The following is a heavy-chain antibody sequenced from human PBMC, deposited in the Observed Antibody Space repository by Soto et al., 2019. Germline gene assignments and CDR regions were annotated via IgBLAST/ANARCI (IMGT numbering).Heavy chain of an antibody. V-gene: IGHV7-4-1*01. CDR1: GYTLASYA. J-gene: IGHJ6*02. D-gene: IGHD2-15*01. CDR3: ARDSDIYGMDV. CDR2: INTNTGNP. Sequence: ASVEVSWKASGYTLASYARSWVRQAPGQGLEWMGWINTNTGNPTYAQGFTGRFVFSLDTSVSTAYLQICSLKAEDTAVYYCARDSDIYGMDVWGQGTTVTLSS.